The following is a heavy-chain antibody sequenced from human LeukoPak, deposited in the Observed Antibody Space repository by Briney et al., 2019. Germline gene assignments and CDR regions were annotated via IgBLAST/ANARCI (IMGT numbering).Heavy chain of an antibody. V-gene: IGHV3-23*01. CDR1: GVAFSSLA. J-gene: IGHJ5*02. CDR2: ISDRVDTT. CDR3: AKDARRSAGWYFFDP. D-gene: IGHD6-19*01. Sequence: PGGSLRLSCAASGVAFSSLAMGWVRQAPGKGLEWGSVISDRVDTTYYADSVKGRFTTSRDNSNTPLYLQMNSLRAEDTAIYYCAKDARRSAGWYFFDPWGQGALVTVSS.